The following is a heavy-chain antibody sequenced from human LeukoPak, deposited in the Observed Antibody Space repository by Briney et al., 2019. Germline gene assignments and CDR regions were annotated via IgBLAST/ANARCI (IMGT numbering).Heavy chain of an antibody. V-gene: IGHV1-2*02. CDR3: ARGISSGYGN. CDR2: INPNSGGT. D-gene: IGHD6-25*01. J-gene: IGHJ4*02. CDR1: GYTFTDYY. Sequence: AAVKVCCKASGYTFTDYYIHWVRQPPGQGLEFMGWINPNSGGTNYAQWIQGRVTMTRDTSILTSYMELTRLTSDDTAEYYCARGISSGYGNWGQGTLVTVSS.